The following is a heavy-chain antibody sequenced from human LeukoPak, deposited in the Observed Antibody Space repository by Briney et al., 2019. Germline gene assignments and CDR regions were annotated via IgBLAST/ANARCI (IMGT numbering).Heavy chain of an antibody. CDR2: IYYSGST. CDR1: GGSISSYY. Sequence: SETLSLTCTVSGGSISSYYWSWIRQPPGKGLEWIGYIYYSGSTNYNSSLKSRVTISVDTSKNQFSLKLSSVTAADTAVYYCARDRGNSGSWGFDPWGQGTLVTVSS. J-gene: IGHJ5*02. D-gene: IGHD1-26*01. CDR3: ARDRGNSGSWGFDP. V-gene: IGHV4-59*01.